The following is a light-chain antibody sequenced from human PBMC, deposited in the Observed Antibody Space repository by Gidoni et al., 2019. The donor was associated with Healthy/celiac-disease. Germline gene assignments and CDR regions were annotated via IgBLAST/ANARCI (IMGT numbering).Light chain of an antibody. CDR2: DVS. V-gene: IGLV2-14*01. CDR1: SSDVGGYNY. Sequence: QSARTQPASVSGSPGQPITISCTGTSSDVGGYNYVPWYQQHPGKAPKLMIYDVSNRPSGVSNRFSGSKSGNTASLTISGLQAEDEADYYCSSYTSSSTLVFGGGTKLTVL. J-gene: IGLJ2*01. CDR3: SSYTSSSTLV.